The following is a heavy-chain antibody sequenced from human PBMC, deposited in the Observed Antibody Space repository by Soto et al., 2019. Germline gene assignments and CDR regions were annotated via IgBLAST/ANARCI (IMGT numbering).Heavy chain of an antibody. D-gene: IGHD2-2*01. CDR1: GGSFSGYY. V-gene: IGHV4-34*01. J-gene: IGHJ5*02. CDR3: ARRGSGRPAANVYNWFDP. CDR2: INHSGST. Sequence: QVQLQQWGAGLLKPSETLSLTCAVYGGSFSGYYWSWIRQPPGKGLEWIGEINHSGSTNYNPSLKSRVTISVDTSKNQFSLKLSSVTAADTAVYYCARRGSGRPAANVYNWFDPWGQGTLVTVSS.